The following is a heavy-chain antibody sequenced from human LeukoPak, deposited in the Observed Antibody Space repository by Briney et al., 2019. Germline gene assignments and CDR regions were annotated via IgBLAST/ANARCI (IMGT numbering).Heavy chain of an antibody. J-gene: IGHJ6*03. D-gene: IGHD5-24*01. Sequence: SVKGRFTISRDNSKNTLYLQMNSLRAEDTAVYYCARWGGRRDGYNPKYYYYYYMDVWGKGTTVTVSS. CDR3: ARWGGRRDGYNPKYYYYYYMDV. V-gene: IGHV3-30*07.